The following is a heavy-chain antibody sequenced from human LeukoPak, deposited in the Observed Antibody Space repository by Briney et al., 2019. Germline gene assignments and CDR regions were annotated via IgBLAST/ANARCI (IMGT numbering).Heavy chain of an antibody. CDR3: ARRDYYGSGSYYLAFDI. Sequence: SETLSLTRTVSGGSISSYYWSWIRQPPGKGLEWIGNIYYSGSTYYNPSLKSRVTISIDTSKNQFSLKLSSVTAADTAVYYCARRDYYGSGSYYLAFDIWGQGTMVTVSS. J-gene: IGHJ3*02. D-gene: IGHD3-10*01. CDR2: IYYSGST. V-gene: IGHV4-39*01. CDR1: GGSISSYY.